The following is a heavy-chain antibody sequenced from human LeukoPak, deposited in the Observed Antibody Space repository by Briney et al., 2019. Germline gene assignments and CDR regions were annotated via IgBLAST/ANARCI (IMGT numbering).Heavy chain of an antibody. J-gene: IGHJ4*02. D-gene: IGHD7-27*01. Sequence: PGGSLRLSCAASGFTFTTYWMSWVRQAPGKGLEWVANIKQDGTERYYVDSVKGRFTISRDNAKNSLYLQMSSLRAEDTAVYYCARDLNWETYWGQGTLVSVSS. CDR3: ARDLNWETY. CDR2: IKQDGTER. CDR1: GFTFTTYW. V-gene: IGHV3-7*01.